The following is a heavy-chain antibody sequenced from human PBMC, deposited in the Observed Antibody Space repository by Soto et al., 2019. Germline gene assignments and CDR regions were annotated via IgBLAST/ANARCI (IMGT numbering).Heavy chain of an antibody. CDR3: ARSYSSGWYRGGHFDY. CDR1: GFTFSSYS. Sequence: EVQLVESGGGLVQPGGSLRLSCAASGFTFSSYSMNWVRQAPGKGLEWVSYISSSSSTIYYADSGKGRFTISRDNAKNSLYLQMNSLRDEDTAVYYCARSYSSGWYRGGHFDYWGQGTLVTVSS. J-gene: IGHJ4*02. CDR2: ISSSSSTI. V-gene: IGHV3-48*02. D-gene: IGHD6-19*01.